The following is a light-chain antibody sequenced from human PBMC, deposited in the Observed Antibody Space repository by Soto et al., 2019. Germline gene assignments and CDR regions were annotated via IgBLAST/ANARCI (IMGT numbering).Light chain of an antibody. CDR3: SSYSSANTLGV. CDR2: DVF. J-gene: IGLJ2*01. V-gene: IGLV2-14*01. Sequence: QSALTQPASVSGSPGQSITISCTGTSSDVGGYSYVSWYQQHPGKAPKLIIYDVFSRPSGVSTCFSGSKSGNTASLTISGLQADDEADYYCSSYSSANTLGVFGGGTKLTVL. CDR1: SSDVGGYSY.